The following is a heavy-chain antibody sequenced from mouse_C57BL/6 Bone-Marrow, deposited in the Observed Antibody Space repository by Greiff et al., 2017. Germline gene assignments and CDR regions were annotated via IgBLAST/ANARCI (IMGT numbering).Heavy chain of an antibody. Sequence: QVQLQQPGAELVKPGASVKMSCKASGYTFTSYWITWVKQRPGQGLEWIGDIYPGSGSTNDNEKFKSKATMTVDTSSSTAYMQLSSLTSKDSAVYYWARGYFMCGGVWGTGTTVTVSS. CDR2: IYPGSGST. CDR1: GYTFTSYW. V-gene: IGHV1-55*01. J-gene: IGHJ1*03. CDR3: ARGYFMCGGV. D-gene: IGHD1-1*01.